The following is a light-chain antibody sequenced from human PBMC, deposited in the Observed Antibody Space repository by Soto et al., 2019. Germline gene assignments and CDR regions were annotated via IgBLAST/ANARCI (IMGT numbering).Light chain of an antibody. V-gene: IGLV2-8*01. Sequence: QSVLTQPPSASGSPGQSVTISCTGTSSDVGGYNYVSWYQHHPGKAPKLIIYEVYKRPSGVLDRFSGSKSGNTAALTVFGLQAEDEADYYCSSYVGTNSYVFGTGTKVTVL. J-gene: IGLJ1*01. CDR2: EVY. CDR1: SSDVGGYNY. CDR3: SSYVGTNSYV.